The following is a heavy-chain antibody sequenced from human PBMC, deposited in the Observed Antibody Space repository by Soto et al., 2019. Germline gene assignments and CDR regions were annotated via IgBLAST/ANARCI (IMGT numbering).Heavy chain of an antibody. Sequence: SETLSLTCTVSGGSISSGGYYWSWIRQHPGKGLEWIGYIYYSGSTYYNPSLKSRVTISVDTSKNQFSLRLSSVTAADTAVYYCARDPYCSSTSCYVGGAGAFDIWGQGTMVTVSS. CDR2: IYYSGST. CDR1: GGSISSGGYY. CDR3: ARDPYCSSTSCYVGGAGAFDI. V-gene: IGHV4-31*03. J-gene: IGHJ3*02. D-gene: IGHD2-2*01.